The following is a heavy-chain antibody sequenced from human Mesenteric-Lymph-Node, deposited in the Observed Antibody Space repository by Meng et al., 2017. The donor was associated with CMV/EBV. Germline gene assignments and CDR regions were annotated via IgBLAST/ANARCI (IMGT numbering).Heavy chain of an antibody. V-gene: IGHV3-23*01. D-gene: IGHD3-3*01. CDR1: GFTFSSYS. CDR3: ARRTAPYDFWSGYSD. CDR2: ISGSGGST. Sequence: GESLKISCAASGFTFSSYSMNWVRQAPGKGLEWVSAISGSGGSTYYADSVKGRFTISRDNSKNTLYLQMNSLRAEDTAVYYCARRTAPYDFWSGYSDWGQGTLVTVSS. J-gene: IGHJ4*02.